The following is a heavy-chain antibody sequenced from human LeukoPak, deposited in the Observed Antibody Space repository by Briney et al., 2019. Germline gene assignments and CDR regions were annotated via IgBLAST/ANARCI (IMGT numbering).Heavy chain of an antibody. J-gene: IGHJ4*02. D-gene: IGHD6-13*01. CDR3: ARHVPYTSSWYFDY. CDR1: GYSFSSYW. V-gene: IGHV5-10-1*01. CDR2: IDPSDSYT. Sequence: GESLKISCQGSGYSFSSYWITWVRQMPGKGLEWMGWIDPSDSYTNYSPSFQGRVTISADKSISTAYLQWSSLKASDTAVYYCARHVPYTSSWYFDYWGQGTLVTVSS.